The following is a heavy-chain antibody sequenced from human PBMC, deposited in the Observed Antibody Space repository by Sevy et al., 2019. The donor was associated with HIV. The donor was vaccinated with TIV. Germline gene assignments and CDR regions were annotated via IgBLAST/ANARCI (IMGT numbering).Heavy chain of an antibody. CDR3: AREGYSSGQGWFDP. V-gene: IGHV3-53*01. CDR2: IYSGGST. J-gene: IGHJ5*02. Sequence: GGSLRLSCAASGFTVSSNYMSWVRQAPGKGLEWVSVIYSGGSTYYADSVKGRFTISRDNSKNTLYLQMNSLRAEDTAVCYCAREGYSSGQGWFDPWGQGTLVTVSS. D-gene: IGHD6-19*01. CDR1: GFTVSSNY.